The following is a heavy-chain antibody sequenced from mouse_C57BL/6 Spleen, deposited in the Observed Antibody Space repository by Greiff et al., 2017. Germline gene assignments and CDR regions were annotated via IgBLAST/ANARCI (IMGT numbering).Heavy chain of an antibody. CDR1: GYTFTSYW. V-gene: IGHV1-55*01. CDR2: IYPGSGST. CDR3: ARRRKLDFYIDY. J-gene: IGHJ2*01. Sequence: VQLQQPGAELVKPGASVKMSCKASGYTFTSYWITWVKQRPGQGLEWIGDIYPGSGSTNYNEKFKSKATLTVDTSSSTAYMQLSSLTSEDSAVYYCARRRKLDFYIDYWGQGTTLTVSS. D-gene: IGHD2-12*01.